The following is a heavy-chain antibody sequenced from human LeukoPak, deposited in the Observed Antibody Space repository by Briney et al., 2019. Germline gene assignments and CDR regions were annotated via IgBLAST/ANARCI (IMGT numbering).Heavy chain of an antibody. CDR3: AKFFTGEYVRAFDV. D-gene: IGHD3-10*02. CDR2: ISSNGGST. Sequence: QAGGSLRLSCAASGFTFSSYAMHWVRQAPGKGLEYVSAISSNGGSTYYANSVKGRFTISRDNSKNTLYLQMNSLRAEDTAVYYCAKFFTGEYVRAFDVWGQGTMVTVSS. CDR1: GFTFSSYA. J-gene: IGHJ3*01. V-gene: IGHV3-64*01.